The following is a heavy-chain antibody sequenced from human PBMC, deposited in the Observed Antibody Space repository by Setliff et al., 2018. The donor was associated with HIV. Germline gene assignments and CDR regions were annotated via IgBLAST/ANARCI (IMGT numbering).Heavy chain of an antibody. CDR2: INPNNGGT. V-gene: IGHV1-2*02. D-gene: IGHD3-3*01. Sequence: ASVKVSCKASGYTFTGYYMHWVRQAPGQGLEWMGWINPNNGGTNYAQKFQGRVTMTRDTSTSTVYMELRSLRSEDSAVYYCVRDRETVSISGVAVPYFDYWGQGTQVTVSS. CDR1: GYTFTGYY. CDR3: VRDRETVSISGVAVPYFDY. J-gene: IGHJ4*02.